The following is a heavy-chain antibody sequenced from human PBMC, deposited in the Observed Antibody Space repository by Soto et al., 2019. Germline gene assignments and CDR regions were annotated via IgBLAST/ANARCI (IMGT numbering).Heavy chain of an antibody. V-gene: IGHV3-23*01. Sequence: GGSLRLSCAASGFTFSSYAMSWVRQAPGKGLEWVSAISGSGGSTYYADSVKGRFTISRDNSKNTLYLQMNILRSEDTAVYYWAKDTFTPVDTAMVTGQKQYGMDVWGQGTTVTVS. CDR3: AKDTFTPVDTAMVTGQKQYGMDV. CDR1: GFTFSSYA. J-gene: IGHJ6*02. D-gene: IGHD5-18*01. CDR2: ISGSGGST.